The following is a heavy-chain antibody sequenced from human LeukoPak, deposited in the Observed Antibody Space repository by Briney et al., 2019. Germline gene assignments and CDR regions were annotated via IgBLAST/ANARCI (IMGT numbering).Heavy chain of an antibody. Sequence: GGSLRLSCAASGFTFSSYWMSWVRQAPGKGLEWVSYISSSGSTTYYADSVKGRFTISRDNAKNSLYLQMHFLRAEDTAVYYCARDRRFINGGGDSWGQGTLVTVSS. CDR3: ARDRRFINGGGDS. J-gene: IGHJ5*01. D-gene: IGHD3-3*01. CDR2: ISSSGSTT. CDR1: GFTFSSYW. V-gene: IGHV3-48*04.